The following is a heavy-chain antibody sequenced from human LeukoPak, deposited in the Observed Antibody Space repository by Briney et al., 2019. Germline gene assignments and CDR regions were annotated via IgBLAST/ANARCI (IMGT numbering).Heavy chain of an antibody. CDR1: GGSISGFY. V-gene: IGHV4-59*01. Sequence: SETLSLTCTVSGGSISGFYWTWIRQPPGKGLEWIGQIYYTGSADYNPSLKSRITISVDTSKNQISPMVRSVTAADTAVYHCARFGVNYDMDVWGQGTTVTVSS. J-gene: IGHJ6*02. CDR3: ARFGVNYDMDV. D-gene: IGHD3-16*01. CDR2: IYYTGSA.